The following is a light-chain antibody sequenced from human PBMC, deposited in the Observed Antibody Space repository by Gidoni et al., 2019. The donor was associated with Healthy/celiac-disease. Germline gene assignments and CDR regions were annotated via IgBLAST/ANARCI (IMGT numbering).Light chain of an antibody. V-gene: IGKV3-15*01. CDR2: GAS. CDR3: QQYNNWPTLT. CDR1: QRVSSN. Sequence: EIVMTQSPATLSVSPGERATLSCRASQRVSSNLAWYQQKPGQAPRLLIYGASTRATGIPARFSGSGSGTEFTLTISSLQSEDFAVYYCQQYNNWPTLTFGGGTKVEIK. J-gene: IGKJ4*01.